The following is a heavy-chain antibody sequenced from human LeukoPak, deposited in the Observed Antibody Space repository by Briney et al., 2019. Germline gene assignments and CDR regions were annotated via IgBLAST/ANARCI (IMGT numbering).Heavy chain of an antibody. CDR1: GFTFSNYW. V-gene: IGHV3-74*01. CDR2: INSDGSSK. Sequence: PGGSLRLSCAASGFTFSNYWMHWVRQAPGKGLVWVSRINSDGSSKSYADSVKGRFTISRDNAKNSLYLQMNSLRAEDTAVYYCARFLGELSLYDTDFDYWGQGTLVTVSS. D-gene: IGHD3-16*02. J-gene: IGHJ4*02. CDR3: ARFLGELSLYDTDFDY.